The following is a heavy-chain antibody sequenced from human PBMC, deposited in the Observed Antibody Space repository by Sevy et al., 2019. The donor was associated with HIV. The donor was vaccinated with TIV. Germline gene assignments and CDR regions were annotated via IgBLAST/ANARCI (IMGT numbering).Heavy chain of an antibody. CDR1: GYTFTSYY. D-gene: IGHD1-26*01. J-gene: IGHJ6*02. CDR3: ARDRSPGIVGATTYYYYYGMDV. Sequence: ASVKVSCKASGYTFTSYYMHWVRQAPGQGLEWMGIIDPSGGSTSYAQKFQGRVTMTRDTSTSTVYMELSSLRSEDTAVYYCARDRSPGIVGATTYYYYYGMDVWGQGTTVTVSS. V-gene: IGHV1-46*03. CDR2: IDPSGGST.